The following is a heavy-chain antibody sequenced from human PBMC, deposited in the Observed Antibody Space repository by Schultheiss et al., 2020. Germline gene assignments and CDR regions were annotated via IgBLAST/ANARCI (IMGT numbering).Heavy chain of an antibody. CDR2: ISGSGGST. CDR1: GFTFSSYA. J-gene: IGHJ2*01. D-gene: IGHD4-17*01. V-gene: IGHV3-23*01. Sequence: GGSLRLSCAASGFTFSSYAMSWVRQAPGKGLEWVSAISGSGGSTYYADSVKGRFTISRDNSKNTLYLQMNSLRAEDTAVYYCTTDDYGDYGGWYFDLWGRGTLVTVSS. CDR3: TTDDYGDYGGWYFDL.